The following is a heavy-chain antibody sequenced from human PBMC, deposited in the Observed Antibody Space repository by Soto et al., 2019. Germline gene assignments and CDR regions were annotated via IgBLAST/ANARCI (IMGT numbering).Heavy chain of an antibody. J-gene: IGHJ1*01. CDR1: GFTFSSYA. CDR3: AKTVSTSYDYIWGSYSSSPTPGYLQH. Sequence: PGGSLRLSCAASGFTFSSYAMSWVRQAPGKGLEWVSAISGSGGSTYYADSVKGRFTISRDNSKNTLYLQMNSLRAEDTAVYYCAKTVSTSYDYIWGSYSSSPTPGYLQHWGQGTLVTVSS. V-gene: IGHV3-23*01. D-gene: IGHD3-16*01. CDR2: ISGSGGST.